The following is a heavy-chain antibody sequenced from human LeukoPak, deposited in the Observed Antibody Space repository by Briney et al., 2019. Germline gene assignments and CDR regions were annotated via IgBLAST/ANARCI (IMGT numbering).Heavy chain of an antibody. V-gene: IGHV3-23*01. Sequence: GGSLRLSCAASGFTFSSYAMSWVRQAPGKGLEWVSAISGSGGSTYYADSVKGRFTISRDNSKNTLYLQMNSLRAEDTAVYYCAKVATLYNWNAGGAFDIWGQGTMVTVSS. J-gene: IGHJ3*02. CDR1: GFTFSSYA. CDR2: ISGSGGST. CDR3: AKVATLYNWNAGGAFDI. D-gene: IGHD1-1*01.